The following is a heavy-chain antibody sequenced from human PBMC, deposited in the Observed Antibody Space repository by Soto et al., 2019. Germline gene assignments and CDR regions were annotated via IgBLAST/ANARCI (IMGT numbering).Heavy chain of an antibody. CDR2: IYHSGST. CDR3: ARVSGSYYYGMDV. J-gene: IGHJ6*02. Sequence: QVQLQESGPGLVKPSGTLSLTCAVSGGSISSSNWWSWVRQPPGKGLEWIGEIYHSGSTNYNPSRKSRVTISVDKSQTQFSLRLTSVTAADTAVYYCARVSGSYYYGMDVWGQGTTVTVSS. V-gene: IGHV4-4*02. CDR1: GGSISSSNW. D-gene: IGHD1-26*01.